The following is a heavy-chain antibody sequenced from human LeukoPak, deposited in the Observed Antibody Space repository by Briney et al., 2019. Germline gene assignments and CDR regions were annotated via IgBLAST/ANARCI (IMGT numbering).Heavy chain of an antibody. D-gene: IGHD6-13*01. CDR3: ATSSSSWYPIDP. V-gene: IGHV1-2*06. Sequence: GASVKVSCKASGYTFTGYYMHWVRQAPGQGLEWMGRINPNSGGTNYAQKFQGRVTMTRDTSISTAYMELSRLRSDDTAVYYCATSSSSWYPIDPWGQGTLVTVSS. CDR2: INPNSGGT. J-gene: IGHJ5*02. CDR1: GYTFTGYY.